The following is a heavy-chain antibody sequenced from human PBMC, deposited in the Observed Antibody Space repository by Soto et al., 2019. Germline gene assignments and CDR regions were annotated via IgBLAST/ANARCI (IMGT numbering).Heavy chain of an antibody. V-gene: IGHV3-66*01. J-gene: IGHJ6*02. CDR1: GLTVSSNY. CDR2: MYSGGST. CDR3: ARDSSVHQPLFYGMDV. D-gene: IGHD2-2*01. Sequence: EVQLVESGGGLVQPGGSLRLSCAASGLTVSSNYMSWVRQAPGKGLEWVSVMYSGGSTDYADSVKGRFIISRDNYTHTLYLQMDSLRVEDPAVYYCARDSSVHQPLFYGMDVWGQGTTVTVSS.